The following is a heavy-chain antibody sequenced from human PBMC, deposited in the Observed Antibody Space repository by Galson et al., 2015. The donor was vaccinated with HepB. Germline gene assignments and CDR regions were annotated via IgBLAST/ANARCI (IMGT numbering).Heavy chain of an antibody. Sequence: SLRLSCAASGFTFSSYAMHWVRQAPGKGLEYVSAISSNGGSTYYADSVKGRFTISRDNSKNTLYLQMSSLRAEDTAVYYCVKDRGIQLWVGDWYFDLWGRGTLVTVSS. J-gene: IGHJ2*01. D-gene: IGHD5-18*01. CDR2: ISSNGGST. V-gene: IGHV3-64D*06. CDR1: GFTFSSYA. CDR3: VKDRGIQLWVGDWYFDL.